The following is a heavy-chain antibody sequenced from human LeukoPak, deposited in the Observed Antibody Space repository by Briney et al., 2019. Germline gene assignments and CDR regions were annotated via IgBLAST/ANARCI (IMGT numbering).Heavy chain of an antibody. CDR2: IKQDGSEK. D-gene: IGHD5-18*01. J-gene: IGHJ4*02. Sequence: GGSLRLSCAASGFTFSSYWMTWVRQAPGKGLEWVAHIKQDGSEKYYVDSVKGRFTISRDNAKNSLYLQMNSLRAEDTAVYYCARGRKYTSGYRVTELGSGYSDYWGQGTLVTVSS. CDR3: ARGRKYTSGYRVTELGSGYSDY. CDR1: GFTFSSYW. V-gene: IGHV3-7*01.